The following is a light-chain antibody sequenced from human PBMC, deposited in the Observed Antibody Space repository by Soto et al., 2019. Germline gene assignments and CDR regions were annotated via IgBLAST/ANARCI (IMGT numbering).Light chain of an antibody. V-gene: IGKV1-5*03. CDR3: QQYNSYWT. CDR1: QRISSW. J-gene: IGKJ1*01. CDR2: KAS. Sequence: DIQMTQSPSTLTASVGDTVTITCRASQRISSWLAWYQQKPGKAPKLLIYKASSLESGVPSRFSGSGSGTEFTLTISSLQPDDFATYYCQQYNSYWTFGQGTKVDIK.